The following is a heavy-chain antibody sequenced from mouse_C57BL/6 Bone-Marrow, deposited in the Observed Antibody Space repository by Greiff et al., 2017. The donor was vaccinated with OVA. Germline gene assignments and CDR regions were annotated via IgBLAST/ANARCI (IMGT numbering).Heavy chain of an antibody. V-gene: IGHV7-3*01. J-gene: IGHJ1*03. CDR2: IRNKANGYTT. CDR1: GFTFTDYY. Sequence: EVHLVESGGGLVQPGGSLSLSCAASGFTFTDYYMSWVRQPPGKALEWLGFIRNKANGYTTEYSASVKGRFTISRDNSQSILYLQMNALRAEDSATYYCARPNPPGYYGSSYWYFDVWGTGTTVTVSS. CDR3: ARPNPPGYYGSSYWYFDV. D-gene: IGHD1-1*01.